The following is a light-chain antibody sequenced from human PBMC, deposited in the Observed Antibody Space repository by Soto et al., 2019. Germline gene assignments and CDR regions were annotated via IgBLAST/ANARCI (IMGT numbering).Light chain of an antibody. J-gene: IGLJ2*01. Sequence: QSVLTQPRSVSGSPGQSVTLSCTGTSSDVGGYNYVSWYQQHPGKAPKLMIYDVSKRPSGVPDRFSGSKSGNTASLTISGLQAEDEADYYCCSYAGSYTVLFGGGTKLTVL. CDR2: DVS. CDR1: SSDVGGYNY. V-gene: IGLV2-11*01. CDR3: CSYAGSYTVL.